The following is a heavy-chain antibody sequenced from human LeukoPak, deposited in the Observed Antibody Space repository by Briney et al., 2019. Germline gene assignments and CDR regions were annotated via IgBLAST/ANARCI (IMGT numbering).Heavy chain of an antibody. J-gene: IGHJ4*02. Sequence: GASVKVSCKASGGTFSSYAISWVRQAPGQGLEWMGGIIPIFGTGNYAQKFQGRVTITADESTSTAYMELSSLRSEDTAVYYCASIGTVTKDRESYWGQGTLVTVSS. D-gene: IGHD4-17*01. V-gene: IGHV1-69*13. CDR1: GGTFSSYA. CDR3: ASIGTVTKDRESY. CDR2: IIPIFGTG.